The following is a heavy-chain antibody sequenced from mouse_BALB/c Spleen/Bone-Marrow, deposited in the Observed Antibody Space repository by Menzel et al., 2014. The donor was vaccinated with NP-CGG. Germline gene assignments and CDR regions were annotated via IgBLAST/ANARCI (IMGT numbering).Heavy chain of an antibody. V-gene: IGHV7-3*02. CDR2: IRNKAKGYTT. Sequence: DVMLVESGGGLVQPGGSLRLSCETSGFTFTDYYMSWVRQPPGKALEWLGFIRNKAKGYTTDYSASVKGRFTISRDNSQSISYLQMNTLRAEDSATYYCARDENVGIYWYFDVWGAGTRSPSPQ. CDR1: GFTFTDYY. CDR3: ARDENVGIYWYFDV. J-gene: IGHJ1*01.